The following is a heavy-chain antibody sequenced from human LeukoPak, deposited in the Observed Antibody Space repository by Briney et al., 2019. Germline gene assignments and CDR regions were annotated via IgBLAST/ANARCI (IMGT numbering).Heavy chain of an antibody. CDR2: INPNSGGT. CDR3: AREEGWNDLDYFDY. Sequence: GASVKVSCKASGYTFTGYYMHWVRQAPGQGLEWMGWINPNSGGTNYAQKFQGWVTMTRDTSISTAYMELSRLRSDDTAVYYCAREEGWNDLDYFDYWGQGTLVTVSS. J-gene: IGHJ4*02. CDR1: GYTFTGYY. D-gene: IGHD1-1*01. V-gene: IGHV1-2*04.